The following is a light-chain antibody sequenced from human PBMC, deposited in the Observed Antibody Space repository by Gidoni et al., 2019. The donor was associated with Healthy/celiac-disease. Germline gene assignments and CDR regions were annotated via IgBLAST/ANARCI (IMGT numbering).Light chain of an antibody. CDR3: QQSYSTPYT. CDR2: AAS. J-gene: IGKJ2*01. V-gene: IGKV1-39*01. Sequence: EMQMTQSPSSLSASVGDRVTITCRASQSISSYLNWYQQKPGKAPKLLIYAASSLQSGVPSRFSGSGSGTDFTLTISSLQPEDFATYYCQQSYSTPYTFXQXTKLEIK. CDR1: QSISSY.